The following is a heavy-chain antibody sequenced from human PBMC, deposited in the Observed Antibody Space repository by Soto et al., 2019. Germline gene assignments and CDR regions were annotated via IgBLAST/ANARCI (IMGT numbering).Heavy chain of an antibody. D-gene: IGHD2-2*01. Sequence: GGSLRLSCAASGFTVSSYWMSWVRQAPGKGLEWVANIKQDGSEKYYVDSVKGRFTISRDNAKNSLYLQMNSLRAEDTAVYYCARAIVVVPAAQGYYYYYYMDVWGKGTTVTVSS. CDR3: ARAIVVVPAAQGYYYYYYMDV. V-gene: IGHV3-7*01. CDR1: GFTVSSYW. CDR2: IKQDGSEK. J-gene: IGHJ6*03.